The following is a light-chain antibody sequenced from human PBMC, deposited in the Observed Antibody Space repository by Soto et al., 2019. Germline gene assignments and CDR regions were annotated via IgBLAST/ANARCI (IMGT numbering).Light chain of an antibody. V-gene: IGKV3-15*01. CDR1: QSISSN. J-gene: IGKJ1*01. CDR3: QQYNDWPPT. Sequence: EVVMTQSPATLSVSPEERVTLSCRASQSISSNLAWYQLKAGQTPRLLVYGASTRATGFPGKFSGSGSGTEFTLTISDLQSEDFAVYFCQQYNDWPPTFGQGTKVEIK. CDR2: GAS.